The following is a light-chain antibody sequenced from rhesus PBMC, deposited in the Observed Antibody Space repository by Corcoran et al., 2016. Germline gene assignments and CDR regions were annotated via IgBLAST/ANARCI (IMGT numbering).Light chain of an antibody. CDR3: QHSYTIPFT. Sequence: DIQMTQSPSSLSTSVGDRVTITCRASENVNKFLHWYQQKPGKAPKLLIYGASTLQSEVPSRFSGSGSGTDCTLTISSLQPEDFATYYCQHSYTIPFTFGPGTKLDIK. CDR1: ENVNKF. J-gene: IGKJ3*01. V-gene: IGKV1-74*01. CDR2: GAS.